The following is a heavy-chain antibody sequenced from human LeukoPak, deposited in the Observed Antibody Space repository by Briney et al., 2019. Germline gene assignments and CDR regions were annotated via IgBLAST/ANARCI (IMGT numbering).Heavy chain of an antibody. CDR1: GYTFTSYD. Sequence: ASVKVSCKASGYTFTSYDINWVRQATGQGLGWMGWMNPNSGNTGYAQKFQGRVTMTRNTSISTAYMELSSLRSEDTAVYYCARSVGAYCDRTGRVCTGYYFDYWGQGTLVTVSS. CDR2: MNPNSGNT. J-gene: IGHJ4*02. D-gene: IGHD2-21*01. V-gene: IGHV1-8*01. CDR3: ARSVGAYCDRTGRVCTGYYFDY.